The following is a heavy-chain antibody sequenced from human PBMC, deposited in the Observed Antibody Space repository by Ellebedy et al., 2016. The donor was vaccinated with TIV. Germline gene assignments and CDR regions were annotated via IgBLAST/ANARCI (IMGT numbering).Heavy chain of an antibody. D-gene: IGHD2/OR15-2a*01. Sequence: MPSETLSLTCTVSGASIFSSTNYWGWVRQSPGKGLEWVGTIFYDGTTYYNPSLKRRLTISVDTSRNHFSLTLNSVTAADTATYYCARHLGVRAFEYWGPGTMVTVAS. V-gene: IGHV4-39*02. CDR2: IFYDGTT. J-gene: IGHJ3*01. CDR3: ARHLGVRAFEY. CDR1: GASIFSSTNY.